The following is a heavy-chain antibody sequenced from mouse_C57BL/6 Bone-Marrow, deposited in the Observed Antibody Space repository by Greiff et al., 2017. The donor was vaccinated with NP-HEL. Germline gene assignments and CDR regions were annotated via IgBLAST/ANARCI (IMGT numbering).Heavy chain of an antibody. CDR1: GFTFSSYG. Sequence: EVNVVESGGDLVKPGGSLKLSCAASGFTFSSYGMSWVRQTPDKRLEWVATISSGGSYTYYPDSVKGRFTISRDNAKNTLYLQMSSLKSEDTAMYYCARHEDGYDLYAMDYWGQGTSVTVSS. J-gene: IGHJ4*01. D-gene: IGHD2-2*01. V-gene: IGHV5-6*01. CDR2: ISSGGSYT. CDR3: ARHEDGYDLYAMDY.